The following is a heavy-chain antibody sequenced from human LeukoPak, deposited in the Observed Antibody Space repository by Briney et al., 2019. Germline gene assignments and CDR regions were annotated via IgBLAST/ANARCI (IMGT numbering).Heavy chain of an antibody. CDR1: GFTFSTYW. Sequence: PGGSLRLSCAASGFTFSTYWMTWVRQAPGKGLEYVSAISSNGGSTYYANSVKGRFTISRDNSKNTLYLQMGSLRAEDMAVYYCARQGVPAPYYYYMDVWGKGTTVTVSS. V-gene: IGHV3-64*01. J-gene: IGHJ6*03. D-gene: IGHD3-16*01. CDR3: ARQGVPAPYYYYMDV. CDR2: ISSNGGST.